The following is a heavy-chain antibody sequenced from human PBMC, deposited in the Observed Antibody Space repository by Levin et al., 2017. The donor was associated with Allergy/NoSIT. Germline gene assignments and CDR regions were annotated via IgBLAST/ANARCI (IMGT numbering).Heavy chain of an antibody. J-gene: IGHJ4*02. CDR3: VKDKELGDVWSGLVAGLFDY. V-gene: IGHV3-23*01. D-gene: IGHD3-3*01. Sequence: GGSLRLSCAASGFTFSSYAMSWVRQAPGKGLEWVSAISGSGGSTYYADSVKGRFAISRDNSKNTLYLQMNSLRAEDTAVYYCVKDKELGDVWSGLVAGLFDYWGQGTLVIVSS. CDR2: ISGSGGST. CDR1: GFTFSSYA.